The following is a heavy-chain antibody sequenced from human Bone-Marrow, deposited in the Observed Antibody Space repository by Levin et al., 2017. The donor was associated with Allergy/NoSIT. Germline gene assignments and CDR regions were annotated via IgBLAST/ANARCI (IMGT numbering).Heavy chain of an antibody. CDR1: GFTVSSNY. CDR3: ATDRAYCSNTTCYLPDAFDI. Sequence: GGSLRLSCVASGFTVSSNYMNWVRQAPGKGLEWVSVIYSGGSTYYADPVKGSFTIPRDNSKTTLYLQMSSLRAEDTAVYYCATDRAYCSNTTCYLPDAFDIWGQGTMVTVSS. D-gene: IGHD2-2*01. J-gene: IGHJ3*02. CDR2: IYSGGST. V-gene: IGHV3-66*01.